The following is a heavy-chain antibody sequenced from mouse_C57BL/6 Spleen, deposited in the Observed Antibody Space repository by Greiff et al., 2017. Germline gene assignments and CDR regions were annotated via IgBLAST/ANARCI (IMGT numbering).Heavy chain of an antibody. V-gene: IGHV1-54*01. CDR1: GYAFTNYL. D-gene: IGHD1-1*01. CDR2: INPGSGGT. J-gene: IGHJ4*01. Sequence: QVQLQQSGAELVRPGTSVKVSCKASGYAFTNYLIEWVKQRPGQGLEWIGVINPGSGGTNYNEKFKGKATLTADKSSSTAYMQLSSLTSADYAVYFCARRHYGSAMDYWGQGTSVTVSS. CDR3: ARRHYGSAMDY.